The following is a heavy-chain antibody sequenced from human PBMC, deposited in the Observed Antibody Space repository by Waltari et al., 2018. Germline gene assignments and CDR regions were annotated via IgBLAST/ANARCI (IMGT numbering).Heavy chain of an antibody. CDR2: IYYSGST. J-gene: IGHJ3*02. D-gene: IGHD3-3*01. Sequence: QVQLQESGPGLVKPSETLSLTCTVSGGSISSYYWSWIRPPPGKGLEWIGYIYYSGSTNYNPSLKSRVTISVDTSKNQFSLKLSSVTAADTAVYYCARRYRFLEWYDAFDIWGQGTMVTVSS. CDR3: ARRYRFLEWYDAFDI. CDR1: GGSISSYY. V-gene: IGHV4-59*01.